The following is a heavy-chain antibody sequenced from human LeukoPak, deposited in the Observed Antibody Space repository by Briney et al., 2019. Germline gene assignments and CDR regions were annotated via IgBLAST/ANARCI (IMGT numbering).Heavy chain of an antibody. Sequence: EASVKLSCKASGGTFSSYAISWVRQAPGQGLEWMGGIIQNFGTANYEQYFKGRVTITADESKSTAYMELSSLRSEDTAVYYCARGWRGVVPAAISYYGMDVWGKGTTVTVSS. D-gene: IGHD2-2*01. V-gene: IGHV1-69*01. CDR3: ARGWRGVVPAAISYYGMDV. CDR1: GGTFSSYA. CDR2: IIQNFGTA. J-gene: IGHJ6*04.